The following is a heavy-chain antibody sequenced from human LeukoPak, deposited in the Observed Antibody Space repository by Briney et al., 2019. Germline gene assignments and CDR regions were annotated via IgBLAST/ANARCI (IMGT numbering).Heavy chain of an antibody. CDR2: IYHSGST. V-gene: IGHV4-30-2*01. CDR3: ARVAHDFWSGYFDY. D-gene: IGHD3-3*01. CDR1: GGSISSGGYY. J-gene: IGHJ4*02. Sequence: SQTLSLTCTVSGGSISSGGYYWSWIRQPPGKGLEWIGYIYHSGSTYYNPSLKSRVTISVDRSKNQFSLKLSSVTAADTAVYYCARVAHDFWSGYFDYWGQGTLVTVSS.